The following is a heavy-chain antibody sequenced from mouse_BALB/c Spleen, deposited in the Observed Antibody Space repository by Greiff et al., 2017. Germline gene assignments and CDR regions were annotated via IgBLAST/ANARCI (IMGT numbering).Heavy chain of an antibody. J-gene: IGHJ4*01. V-gene: IGHV1-7*01. CDR1: GYTFTSYW. CDR3: ARTTATSAMDY. Sequence: VKLVESGAELAKPGASVKMSCKASGYTFTSYWMHWVKQRPGQGLEWIGYINPSTGYTEYNQKFKDKATLTADKSSSTAYMQLSSLTSEDSAVYYCARTTATSAMDYWGQGTSVTVSS. D-gene: IGHD1-2*01. CDR2: INPSTGYT.